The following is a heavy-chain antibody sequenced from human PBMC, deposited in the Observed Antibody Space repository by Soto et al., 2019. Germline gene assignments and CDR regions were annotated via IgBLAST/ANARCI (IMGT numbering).Heavy chain of an antibody. CDR1: AFTFNTYG. CDR3: AKDHAIYYDSGSYGGPEYYYGMDV. D-gene: IGHD3-10*01. V-gene: IGHV3-30*18. Sequence: GGSLRLSCVASAFTFNTYGMHWVRQAPGKGLEWVAVVSYDGTKKSSADYVKGRFTISRDNFKNTLNLQMNSLRAEDTAVYYCAKDHAIYYDSGSYGGPEYYYGMDVWGQGTTVTVSS. J-gene: IGHJ6*02. CDR2: VSYDGTKK.